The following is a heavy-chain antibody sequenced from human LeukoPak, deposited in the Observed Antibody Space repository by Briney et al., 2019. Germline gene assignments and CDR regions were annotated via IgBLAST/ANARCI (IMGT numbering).Heavy chain of an antibody. V-gene: IGHV4-59*06. CDR1: SGSITNYH. Sequence: PSETLSLTCTVSSGSITNYHWSWIRQHPGKGLEWIGYIYYSGSTYYNPSLKSRVTISVDTSKNQFSLKLSSVTAADTAVYYCARFTRGYYYDSSGSSRADYYFDYWGQGTLVTVSS. CDR3: ARFTRGYYYDSSGSSRADYYFDY. J-gene: IGHJ4*02. D-gene: IGHD3-22*01. CDR2: IYYSGST.